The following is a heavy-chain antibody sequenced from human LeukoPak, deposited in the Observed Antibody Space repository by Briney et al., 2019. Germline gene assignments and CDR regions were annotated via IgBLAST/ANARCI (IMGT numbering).Heavy chain of an antibody. CDR2: ISDYNGNT. Sequence: ASVKVSCKASGYTFTSYGISWVRQAPGQGLEWMGWISDYNGNTNYAQKLQGRVTMTTDTSTSTAYMELRSLRSDDTAVYYCARDLSGQWLDPRGSYNWFDPWGQGSLVTVSS. J-gene: IGHJ5*02. CDR1: GYTFTSYG. CDR3: ARDLSGQWLDPRGSYNWFDP. D-gene: IGHD6-19*01. V-gene: IGHV1-18*04.